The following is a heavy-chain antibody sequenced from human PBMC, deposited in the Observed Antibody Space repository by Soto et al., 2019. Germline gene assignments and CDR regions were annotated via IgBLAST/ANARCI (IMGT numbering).Heavy chain of an antibody. CDR1: GFTFSNAW. CDR2: IRSRTDGGTT. V-gene: IGHV3-15*07. Sequence: GGSLRLSCAASGFTFSNAWMNWIRQAPGKGLEWVGRIRSRTDGGTTDYAAPVKGRFTISRDDSKNTLYLQMNSLKTEDTGVYYSYFYIPGFDPWGQGTMVTVSS. D-gene: IGHD3-3*01. J-gene: IGHJ5*02. CDR3: YFYIPGFDP.